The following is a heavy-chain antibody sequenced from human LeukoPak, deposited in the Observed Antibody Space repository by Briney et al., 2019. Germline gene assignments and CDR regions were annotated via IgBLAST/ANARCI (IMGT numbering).Heavy chain of an antibody. J-gene: IGHJ4*02. CDR3: ARDHLHQAADY. Sequence: AGGSLRLSCVVSGFTVSSNYMSWVRQVPGKGLEWVSVLYSGGNTYYADFAKGRFTISRDNSMNTVYLQMNSLRAEDTAVYYCARDHLHQAADYWGQGTLVTVSS. CDR1: GFTVSSNY. CDR2: LYSGGNT. V-gene: IGHV3-66*01. D-gene: IGHD2-2*01.